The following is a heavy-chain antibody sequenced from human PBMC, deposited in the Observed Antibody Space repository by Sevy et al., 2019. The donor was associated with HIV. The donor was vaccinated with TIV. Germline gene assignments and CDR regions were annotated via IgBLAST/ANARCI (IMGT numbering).Heavy chain of an antibody. J-gene: IGHJ4*02. D-gene: IGHD3-3*01. Sequence: SETLSLTCTVSGGSISSYYWSWIRQPPGKGLEWIGYIYHSGSTNYNPSLKSRVTISVDTSKNQFSLKLSSVTAADTAVYYCARSETYYDFWSGYYKVSYFDYWGQGTLVTVSS. CDR2: IYHSGST. CDR1: GGSISSYY. CDR3: ARSETYYDFWSGYYKVSYFDY. V-gene: IGHV4-59*01.